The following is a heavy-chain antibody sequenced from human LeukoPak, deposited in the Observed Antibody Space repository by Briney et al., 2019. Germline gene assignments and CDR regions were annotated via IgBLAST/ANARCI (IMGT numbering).Heavy chain of an antibody. Sequence: SETLSLTCAVYGGSFSGYYWSWIRQPPGKGLEWIGEINHSGSTNYNPSLKSRVTISVDTSKNQFPLKLSSVTAADTAVYYCARGECSSTSCPPNWFDPWGQGTLVTVSS. J-gene: IGHJ5*02. CDR3: ARGECSSTSCPPNWFDP. D-gene: IGHD2-2*01. CDR1: GGSFSGYY. CDR2: INHSGST. V-gene: IGHV4-34*01.